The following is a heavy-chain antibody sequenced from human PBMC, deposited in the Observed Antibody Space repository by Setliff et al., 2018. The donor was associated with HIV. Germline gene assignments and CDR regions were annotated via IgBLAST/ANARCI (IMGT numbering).Heavy chain of an antibody. V-gene: IGHV4-34*01. CDR3: ARTRGGCMTSSCPTSYYYYYMDV. CDR1: GGSFSGYY. CDR2: INHSGST. D-gene: IGHD2-2*01. J-gene: IGHJ6*03. Sequence: SETLSLTCAVYGGSFSGYYWSWIRQPPGKGLEWIGEINHSGSTNYNPSLKSRVTISVDTSKNQFSLKLSSVTAADTAVYYCARTRGGCMTSSCPTSYYYYYMDVWGRGTTVTVSS.